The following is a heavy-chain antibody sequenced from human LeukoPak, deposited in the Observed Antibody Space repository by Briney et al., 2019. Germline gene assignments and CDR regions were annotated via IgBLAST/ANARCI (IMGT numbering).Heavy chain of an antibody. V-gene: IGHV4-34*01. CDR1: GGSLSGYY. D-gene: IGHD3-10*01. CDR2: INHSGST. Sequence: SETLSLTCAVYGGSLSGYYWSWIRQPPGKGLGWVGEINHSGSTNYNPSLKSRVTISLGTSKNQFSLKLSSVTAADTAVYYCARRYFYGSGRPLDYWGQGTLVTVSS. CDR3: ARRYFYGSGRPLDY. J-gene: IGHJ4*02.